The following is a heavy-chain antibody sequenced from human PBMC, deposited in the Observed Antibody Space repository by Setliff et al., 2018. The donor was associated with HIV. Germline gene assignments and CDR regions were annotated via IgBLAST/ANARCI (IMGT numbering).Heavy chain of an antibody. CDR1: GGSFSSYY. Sequence: SSETLSLTCAFYGGSFSSYYWNWIRQPPGKGLEWIGEFSPTGSPTYNPSLESRVTISVDTSKNQCSLKLRSLTAADTAIYYCARGAPRGRLRFPNWFDPWGQGTLVTVS. J-gene: IGHJ5*02. V-gene: IGHV4-34*01. CDR2: FSPTGSP. CDR3: ARGAPRGRLRFPNWFDP. D-gene: IGHD5-12*01.